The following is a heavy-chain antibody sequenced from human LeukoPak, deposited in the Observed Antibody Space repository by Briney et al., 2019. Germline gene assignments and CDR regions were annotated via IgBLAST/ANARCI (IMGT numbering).Heavy chain of an antibody. CDR3: TREVSGSLYFDY. V-gene: IGHV3-21*01. CDR2: ISSSGFI. CDR1: GSTEFTFSAYS. Sequence: PGGSLRLSCVASGSTEFTFSAYSMNWVRQAPGKGLEWVSSISSSGFIYYAVSVKGRFTISRDNAKNTVYLQMNSLRAEDTAVYYCTREVSGSLYFDYWGQGTLVTVSS. D-gene: IGHD1-26*01. J-gene: IGHJ4*02.